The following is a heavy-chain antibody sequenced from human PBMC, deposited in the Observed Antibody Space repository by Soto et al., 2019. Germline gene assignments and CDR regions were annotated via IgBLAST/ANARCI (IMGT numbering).Heavy chain of an antibody. J-gene: IGHJ5*02. CDR1: GGSISSYY. Sequence: TLSLTCTVSGGSISSYYWSWIRQPPGKGLEWIGYIYYSGSTNYNPSLKSRVTISVDTSKNQFSLKLSSVTAADTAVYYCARAADYYDSSGYNHXGQGTLVTVSS. V-gene: IGHV4-59*01. D-gene: IGHD3-22*01. CDR3: ARAADYYDSSGYNH. CDR2: IYYSGST.